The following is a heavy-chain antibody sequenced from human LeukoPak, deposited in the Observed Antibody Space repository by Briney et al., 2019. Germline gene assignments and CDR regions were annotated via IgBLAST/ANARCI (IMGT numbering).Heavy chain of an antibody. V-gene: IGHV4-38-2*02. D-gene: IGHD3-3*01. Sequence: SETLSLTCTVSGYSISSGYYWGWIRQPPGKGLEWIGSIYHSGSTYYNPSLKSRVTISVDTSKNQFSLKLSSVTAADTAVYYCARDGDWFDPWGQGTLVTVSS. J-gene: IGHJ5*02. CDR1: GYSISSGYY. CDR3: ARDGDWFDP. CDR2: IYHSGST.